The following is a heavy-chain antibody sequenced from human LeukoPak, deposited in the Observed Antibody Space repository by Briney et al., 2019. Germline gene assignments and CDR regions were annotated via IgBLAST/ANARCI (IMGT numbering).Heavy chain of an antibody. CDR3: ARVSHFCYYYGMDV. CDR1: GGSFSGYY. V-gene: IGHV4-34*01. CDR2: INHSGST. J-gene: IGHJ6*02. Sequence: SETLSLTCAVYGGSFSGYYWSWIRQPPGKGLEWIGEINHSGSTNYNPSLKSRVTISVDTSKNQFSLKLSSVTAADTAVYYCARVSHFCYYYGMDVWGQGTTVTVSS.